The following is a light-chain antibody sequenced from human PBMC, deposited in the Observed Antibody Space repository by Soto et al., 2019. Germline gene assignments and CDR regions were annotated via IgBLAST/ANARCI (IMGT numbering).Light chain of an antibody. CDR1: QSISSSY. Sequence: EIVLTQSPGTLSLSPGERATLSCRASQSISSSYLAWYQQKPGQAPRVLIYHTSSRATGIPDRFRGSGSGTDFTLTISRLEPEDFGVYPCQQYGSSPPWTFGQGTKVEI. J-gene: IGKJ1*01. CDR2: HTS. V-gene: IGKV3-20*01. CDR3: QQYGSSPPWT.